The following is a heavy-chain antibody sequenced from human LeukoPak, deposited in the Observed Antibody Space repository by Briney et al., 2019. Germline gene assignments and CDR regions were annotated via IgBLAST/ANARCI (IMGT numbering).Heavy chain of an antibody. J-gene: IGHJ6*03. CDR3: ARHRVPDYYYYMDV. V-gene: IGHV4-59*01. CDR2: IYYSGST. CDR1: GGSISSYY. D-gene: IGHD2-2*01. Sequence: SETLSLTCTVSGGSISSYYWSWIRQPPGKGLEWIGYIYYSGSTNYNPSLKSRVAISVDTSKNQFSLKLSSVTAADTAVYYCARHRVPDYYYYMDVWGKGTTVTVSS.